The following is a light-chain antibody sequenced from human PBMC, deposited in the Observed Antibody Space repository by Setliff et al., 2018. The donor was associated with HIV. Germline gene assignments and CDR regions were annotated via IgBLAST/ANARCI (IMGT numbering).Light chain of an antibody. Sequence: QSVLTQPPSASGTPGQRVTFSCSGSSSNIGTNTVNWYQQLPGTAPKLLIYKNNQRRRPSDVPDRFSGSKSGTSASLAISGLQPEDEADYYCATWDDSLNGVVFGGGTK. CDR3: ATWDDSLNGVV. V-gene: IGLV1-44*01. CDR1: SSNIGTNT. J-gene: IGLJ2*01. CDR2: KNN.